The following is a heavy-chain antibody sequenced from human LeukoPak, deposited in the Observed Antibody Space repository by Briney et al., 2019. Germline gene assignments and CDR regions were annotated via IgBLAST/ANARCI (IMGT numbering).Heavy chain of an antibody. J-gene: IGHJ6*04. CDR2: INPNSGGT. CDR3: ARGMEPLNLYSMDV. D-gene: IGHD2-15*01. CDR1: GYPFTWYY. V-gene: IGHV1-2*02. Sequence: GASVKVSFKASGYPFTWYYMHWVRQAPGQGGEGMAWINPNSGGTIYAQKFQGRVTVTSDTSISTAYMELSRLRSDDTAVYYCARGMEPLNLYSMDVWGKGTTVTVSS.